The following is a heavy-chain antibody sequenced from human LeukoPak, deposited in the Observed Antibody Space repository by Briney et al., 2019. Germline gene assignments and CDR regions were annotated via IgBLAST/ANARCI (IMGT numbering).Heavy chain of an antibody. V-gene: IGHV1-46*01. Sequence: ASVKVSCKASGYTFTSYYMHWVRQAPGQGLEWMGLINPSGGSTSYAQKFQGRVTMTRDTSTSTVYMELSSLRSEDTAVYYCARDLPDPYLGIGIPDDYWGQGTLVTVSS. J-gene: IGHJ4*02. CDR3: ARDLPDPYLGIGIPDDY. D-gene: IGHD7-27*01. CDR1: GYTFTSYY. CDR2: INPSGGST.